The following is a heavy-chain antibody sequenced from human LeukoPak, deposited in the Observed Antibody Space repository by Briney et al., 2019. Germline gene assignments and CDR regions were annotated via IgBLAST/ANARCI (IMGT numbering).Heavy chain of an antibody. D-gene: IGHD2-2*01. CDR1: GFTFSSYA. CDR2: VSPRGGRT. V-gene: IGHV3-23*01. J-gene: IGHJ4*02. CDR3: AKVRGVYCSSPACYYYDS. Sequence: PGGSLRLSCGASGFTFSSYAMSWVRQTPGRGLEWVAGVSPRGGRTLYADSVEGRFTLSRDNSNDTVYLQLSSLRAEDSALYYCAKVRGVYCSSPACYYYDSWGQGTPVTVSS.